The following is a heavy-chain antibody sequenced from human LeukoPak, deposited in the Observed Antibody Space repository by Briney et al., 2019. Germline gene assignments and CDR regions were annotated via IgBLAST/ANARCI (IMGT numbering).Heavy chain of an antibody. CDR3: ASLEDWFDP. J-gene: IGHJ5*02. Sequence: KASETLSLTCTVSGGSISSYYWSWIRQPPGKGLEWIGYIYYSGSTNYNPSLKSRVTISVDTSKNQFSLKLSSVTAADTAVYYCASLEDWFDPWGQGTLVTVSS. CDR2: IYYSGST. CDR1: GGSISSYY. V-gene: IGHV4-59*01.